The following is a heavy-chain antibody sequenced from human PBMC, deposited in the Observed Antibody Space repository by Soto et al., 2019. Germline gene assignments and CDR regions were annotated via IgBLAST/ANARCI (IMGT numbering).Heavy chain of an antibody. J-gene: IGHJ5*02. V-gene: IGHV1-3*01. CDR2: INAGNGNT. D-gene: IGHD2-2*01. CDR3: AALKVYQLLFDGFDP. CDR1: GYTFTSYA. Sequence: ASVKVSCKASGYTFTSYAMHWVRQAPGQRLEWMGWINAGNGNTKYSQKFQGRVTITRDTSASTAYMELSSLRSEDTAVYYCAALKVYQLLFDGFDPWGQGTLVTVSS.